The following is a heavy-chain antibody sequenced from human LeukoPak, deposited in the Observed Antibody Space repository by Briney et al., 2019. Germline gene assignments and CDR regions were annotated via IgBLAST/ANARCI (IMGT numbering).Heavy chain of an antibody. Sequence: SETLSLTCAVYGGSFSGYYWSWIRQPPGKGLEWIGEIDHSGSTNYNPSLKSRVTISLDTSKNQFSLKLSSVTAADTAVYYCARHIGRRGGDYWGQGTLVTVSS. CDR2: IDHSGST. CDR3: ARHIGRRGGDY. D-gene: IGHD3-10*01. CDR1: GGSFSGYY. J-gene: IGHJ4*02. V-gene: IGHV4-34*01.